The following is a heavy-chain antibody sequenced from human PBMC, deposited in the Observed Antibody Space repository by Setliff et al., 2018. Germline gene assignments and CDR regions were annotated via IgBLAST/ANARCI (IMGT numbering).Heavy chain of an antibody. CDR2: IIPILGIT. J-gene: IGHJ5*02. CDR1: GCAFSTYS. CDR3: AGTDAYCAGDCSIS. D-gene: IGHD2-21*02. V-gene: IGHV1-69*13. Sequence: SVKVSCKASGCAFSTYSLSWVRQAPGQGFEWVGRIIPILGITNYAQRFQGRVTITADDSTSTIYMDVSSLRAKDTATYYCAGTDAYCAGDCSISWGQGTRGT.